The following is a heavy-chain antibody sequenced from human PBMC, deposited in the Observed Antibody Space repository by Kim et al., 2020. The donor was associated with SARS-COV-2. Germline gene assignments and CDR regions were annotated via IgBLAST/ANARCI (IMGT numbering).Heavy chain of an antibody. Sequence: GGSLRLSCAASGFTFSNFWMSWVRQAPGKGLEWVANINQDGSEKKFLDSVKGRFTNSRDNANNLLYLQMNSLRTEDRALYYCARDAWAQRGTDGFDYWGRGTLVTVSS. V-gene: IGHV3-7*01. CDR1: GFTFSNFW. J-gene: IGHJ4*02. CDR2: INQDGSEK. D-gene: IGHD7-27*01. CDR3: ARDAWAQRGTDGFDY.